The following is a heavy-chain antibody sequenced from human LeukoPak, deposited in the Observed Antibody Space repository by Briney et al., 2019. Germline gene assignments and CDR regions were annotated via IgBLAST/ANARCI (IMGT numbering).Heavy chain of an antibody. J-gene: IGHJ3*02. CDR2: INHSGST. D-gene: IGHD6-13*01. V-gene: IGHV4-34*01. Sequence: SETLSLTCAVYGGSFSGYYWSWIRQPPGKGLEWIGEINHSGSTNYNPSLKSRVTISVDTSKNQFSLKLSSVTAADTAVYYCARLGGNTRIAAAGRGSDASDIWGQGTMVTVSS. CDR3: ARLGGNTRIAAAGRGSDASDI. CDR1: GGSFSGYY.